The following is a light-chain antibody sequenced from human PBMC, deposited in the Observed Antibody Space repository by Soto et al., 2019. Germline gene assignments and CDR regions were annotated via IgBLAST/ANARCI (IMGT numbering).Light chain of an antibody. CDR2: STS. V-gene: IGKV3-20*01. CDR1: QSLSTDD. CDR3: QKYDNVPCT. J-gene: IGKJ2*02. Sequence: EVVLTQSPGTLSLSPGETATLSCRASQSLSTDDFAWYQQKPGQAPRLLIYSTSRRTSGVPDRFSASGSGTDFTLTISSLEPEDFAMYYCQKYDNVPCTFGQGTKLEIK.